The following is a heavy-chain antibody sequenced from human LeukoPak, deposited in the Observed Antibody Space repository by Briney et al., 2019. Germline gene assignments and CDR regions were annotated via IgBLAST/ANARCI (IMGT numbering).Heavy chain of an antibody. CDR3: AGSYGSSTSCLSWFDP. CDR1: GGSISSYY. V-gene: IGHV4-59*01. Sequence: SETLSLTCTVSGGSISSYYGSWIRQPPGKGLEWIGYIYYSGSTNYNPSLKSRVTISVDTSKNQFSLKLSSVTAADTAVYYCAGSYGSSTSCLSWFDPWGQGTLVTVSS. J-gene: IGHJ5*02. CDR2: IYYSGST. D-gene: IGHD2-2*01.